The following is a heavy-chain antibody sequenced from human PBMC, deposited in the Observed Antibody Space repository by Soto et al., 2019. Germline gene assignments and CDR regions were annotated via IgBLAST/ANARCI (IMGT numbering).Heavy chain of an antibody. D-gene: IGHD3-16*01. V-gene: IGHV4-34*01. CDR3: ARHGGHYFDY. Sequence: SETLSLTCAVYSGSFSGYYWSWIRQPPGKGLEWIGEIYQSLSIVYNPSLKSRVTISGDSSKNQFSLKLSSVTAADTAVYYCARHGGHYFDYWGQGPLVTVSS. CDR2: IYQSLSI. CDR1: SGSFSGYY. J-gene: IGHJ4*02.